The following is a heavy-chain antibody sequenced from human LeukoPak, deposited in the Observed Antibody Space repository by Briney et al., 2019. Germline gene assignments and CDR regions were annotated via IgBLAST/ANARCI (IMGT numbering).Heavy chain of an antibody. V-gene: IGHV3-23*01. J-gene: IGHJ4*02. Sequence: GGSLRLSCAASGFTFSSYAMNWVRQSPGKGLEWVSIISGSGGSTNYADSVQGRFTISRDNSKNTLYLQMNSLTAEDTAVYYCAREWPQGTFDFWGQGTLVTVSP. CDR3: AREWPQGTFDF. CDR1: GFTFSSYA. D-gene: IGHD5-12*01. CDR2: ISGSGGST.